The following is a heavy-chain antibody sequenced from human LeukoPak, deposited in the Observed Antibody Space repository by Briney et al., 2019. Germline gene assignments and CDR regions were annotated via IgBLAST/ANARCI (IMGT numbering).Heavy chain of an antibody. Sequence: GGSLRLSCAASGFTFSSYAMSWVRQAPGKGLEWVSAISGSGGSTYYADSVKGRFNISRDNSKNTLYLQMNSQRAEDTAVYYCAKARQLSWFGETLYGRDVWGQGTTVTVSS. CDR1: GFTFSSYA. J-gene: IGHJ6*02. D-gene: IGHD3-10*01. V-gene: IGHV3-23*01. CDR3: AKARQLSWFGETLYGRDV. CDR2: ISGSGGST.